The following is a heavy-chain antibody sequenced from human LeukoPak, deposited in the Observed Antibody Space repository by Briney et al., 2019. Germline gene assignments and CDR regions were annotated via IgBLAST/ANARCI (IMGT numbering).Heavy chain of an antibody. CDR2: ISSVGFSYK. Sequence: PGGSLRLSCAASGFTFSNAWMSWVRQAPGKGLEWVSSISSVGFSYKYYADSVKGRFTISRDNAKSSLYLQMSSLRAEDTAVYYCARDENGYGYVGYWGQGTLVTVSS. V-gene: IGHV3-21*01. CDR1: GFTFSNAW. CDR3: ARDENGYGYVGY. D-gene: IGHD5-18*01. J-gene: IGHJ4*02.